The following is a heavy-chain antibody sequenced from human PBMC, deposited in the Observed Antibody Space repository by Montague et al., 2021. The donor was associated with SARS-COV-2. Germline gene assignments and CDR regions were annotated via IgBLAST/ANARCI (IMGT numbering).Heavy chain of an antibody. CDR1: GFTLSSHA. CDR3: ARDDGSGSYYVSFDY. CDR2: ISYDGSNK. J-gene: IGHJ4*02. Sequence: SLRLSCAASGFTLSSHAMHWVRQAPGKGLEWVAIISYDGSNKYYADSVKGRFTISRDNSKNTLYLQMNSLRAEATAVYYCARDDGSGSYYVSFDYWGQGTLVTVSS. D-gene: IGHD3-10*01. V-gene: IGHV3-30*04.